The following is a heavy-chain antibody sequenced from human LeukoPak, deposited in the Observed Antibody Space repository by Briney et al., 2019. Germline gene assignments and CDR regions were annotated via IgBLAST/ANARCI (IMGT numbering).Heavy chain of an antibody. CDR3: ARTSPTSHFDF. CDR2: ISSASNTI. CDR1: GFTFSSYS. D-gene: IGHD3-16*01. J-gene: IGHJ4*02. V-gene: IGHV3-48*04. Sequence: PGGSLRLSCAASGFTFSSYSMNWVRQAPGKGLEWVSYISSASNTIYYADSVKGRFTISRDNARNTLYLQMNSLRAEDTALYYCARTSPTSHFDFWGQGTLVTVSS.